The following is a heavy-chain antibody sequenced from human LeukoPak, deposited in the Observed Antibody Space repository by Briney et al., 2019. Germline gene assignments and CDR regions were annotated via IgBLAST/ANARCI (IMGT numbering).Heavy chain of an antibody. CDR2: ISGSGGAT. D-gene: IGHD2-15*01. J-gene: IGHJ3*02. CDR1: GFTFSTFG. CDR3: TTDGVVVAAKDAFDI. Sequence: GGSLRLSCAASGFTFSTFGMSWVRQAPGKGLEWVSAISGSGGATFYADSVKGRFTISGDSSKNTLYLQMNSLRGEDTAVYYCTTDGVVVAAKDAFDIWGQGTMVTVSS. V-gene: IGHV3-23*01.